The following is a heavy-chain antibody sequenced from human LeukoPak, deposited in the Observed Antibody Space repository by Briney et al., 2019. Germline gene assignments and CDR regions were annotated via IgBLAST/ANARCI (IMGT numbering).Heavy chain of an antibody. CDR1: GGXISSYY. CDR2: IYYSGGT. Sequence: SETLSLTCTVSGGXISSYYWDWIRQPPGKGLEWIGYIYYSGGTNYNPSLKSRVTISLDTFKNQFSLKLSSVTAADTAVYYCAGASLYYDSSGQRTFDIWGQGTMVTVSS. D-gene: IGHD3-22*01. J-gene: IGHJ3*02. CDR3: AGASLYYDSSGQRTFDI. V-gene: IGHV4-59*01.